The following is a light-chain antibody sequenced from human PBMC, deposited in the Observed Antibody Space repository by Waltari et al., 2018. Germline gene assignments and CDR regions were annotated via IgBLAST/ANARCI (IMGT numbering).Light chain of an antibody. CDR2: GAS. Sequence: EIVLTQSPGTLSLSPGERATLSCRASQSVSSSYLAWYQQKPGQAPRLLIYGASSRATGIPDRFSGSGSGTDFTLTIGGVGAEDFAVYYCQQYGSSPRTFGQGTKVEIK. CDR1: QSVSSSY. J-gene: IGKJ1*01. V-gene: IGKV3-20*01. CDR3: QQYGSSPRT.